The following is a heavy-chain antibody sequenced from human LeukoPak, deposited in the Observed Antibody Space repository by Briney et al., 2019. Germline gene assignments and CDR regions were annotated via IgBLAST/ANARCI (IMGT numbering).Heavy chain of an antibody. V-gene: IGHV3-23*01. J-gene: IGHJ6*02. CDR2: ISGRGGST. D-gene: IGHD2-8*02. CDR1: GFTFSSYA. Sequence: GGSLRLSCAASGFTFSSYAMSWVRQAPGKGLEWVSAISGRGGSTYYAHSVKGRFPISRDNSKNTLYLQMNSLRAEDTAVYYCAKDPFPGGWPKVYYCYGMDVWGQGTTVTVSS. CDR3: AKDPFPGGWPKVYYCYGMDV.